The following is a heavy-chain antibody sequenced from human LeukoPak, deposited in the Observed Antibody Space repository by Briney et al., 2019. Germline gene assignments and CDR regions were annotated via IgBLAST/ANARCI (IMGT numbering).Heavy chain of an antibody. V-gene: IGHV4-34*01. J-gene: IGHJ3*02. Sequence: SETLSLTCAVYGGSFSGYFWSWIRQPPGKGLEWIGEINHSGSTNYNPSLKSRVTISVDTSKNQFSLKLSSVTAADTAVYYCARVGVSSSSISAFDIWGQGTMVTVSS. D-gene: IGHD6-6*01. CDR3: ARVGVSSSSISAFDI. CDR1: GGSFSGYF. CDR2: INHSGST.